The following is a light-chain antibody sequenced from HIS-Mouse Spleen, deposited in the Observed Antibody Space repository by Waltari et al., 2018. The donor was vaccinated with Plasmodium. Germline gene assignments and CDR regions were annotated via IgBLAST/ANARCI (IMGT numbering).Light chain of an antibody. V-gene: IGLV5-37*01. CDR1: SHINVGSYN. CDR2: YYSDSDK. Sequence: QPVLTQPPSSSASPGESARLTCTLPSHINVGSYNIYWYQPNPGSPPRYLLYYYSDSDKGQGSGVPSRFSGSKDASANTGILLISGLQSEDEADYYCMIWPSNASGVFGGGTKLTVL. J-gene: IGLJ3*02. CDR3: MIWPSNASGV.